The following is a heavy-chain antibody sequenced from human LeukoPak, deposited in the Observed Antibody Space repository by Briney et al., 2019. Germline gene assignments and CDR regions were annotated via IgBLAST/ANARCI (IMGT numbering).Heavy chain of an antibody. CDR1: GFTFGDYA. D-gene: IGHD2-2*02. CDR2: IRSKVYGGTP. V-gene: IGHV3-49*04. CDR3: TRVVCSSASCYISHADY. Sequence: GGSLRLSCTTSGFTFGDYAMSWVRQAPGKGLEWVGFIRSKVYGGTPEYAASVKGRFTISRDDSKSIAYLQMNSLKTEDTAVYYCTRVVCSSASCYISHADYWGRGTLVTVSS. J-gene: IGHJ4*02.